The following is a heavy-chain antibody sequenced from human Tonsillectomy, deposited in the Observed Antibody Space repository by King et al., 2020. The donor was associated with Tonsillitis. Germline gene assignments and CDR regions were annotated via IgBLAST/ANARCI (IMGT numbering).Heavy chain of an antibody. CDR1: GGSFSGYY. V-gene: IGHV4-34*01. D-gene: IGHD6-13*01. CDR2: INHSGST. Sequence: VQLQQWGAGLLKPSETLSLTCAVYGGSFSGYYWSWIRQPPGKGLEWIWEINHSGSTNYNPSLKSRVTISVDTSKNQFSLKLSSVTAADTAVYYCAREPGIAAAGDWFDPWGQGTLVTVSS. CDR3: AREPGIAAAGDWFDP. J-gene: IGHJ5*02.